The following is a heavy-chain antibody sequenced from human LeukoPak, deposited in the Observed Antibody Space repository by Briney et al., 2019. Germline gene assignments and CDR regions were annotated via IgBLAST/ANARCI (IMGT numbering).Heavy chain of an antibody. Sequence: SQTLSLTCTVSGGSISSGSYYWSWIRQSAGKGLEWIGRIYTSGSTNYNPSPKSRVTISVDTSKNQFSLKLSSVTAADTAVYYCARGTVGRTYCGGDCYSPIDYWGQGTLVTVSS. CDR2: IYTSGST. CDR1: GGSISSGSYY. CDR3: ARGTVGRTYCGGDCYSPIDY. V-gene: IGHV4-61*02. J-gene: IGHJ4*02. D-gene: IGHD2-21*01.